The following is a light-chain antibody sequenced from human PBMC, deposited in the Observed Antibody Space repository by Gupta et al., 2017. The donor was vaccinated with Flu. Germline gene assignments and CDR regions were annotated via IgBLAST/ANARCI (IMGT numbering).Light chain of an antibody. J-gene: IGKJ1*01. CDR1: QNSSTH. CDR3: QQSYSTL. V-gene: IGKV1-39*01. Sequence: DIQVTQSPSSLSASVGDRVTISCRASQNSSTHLNWYQQKPGKAPKLLIYATSSLQSGVPSRFSGSGSGTDFTLTITSLQPEDSATYYCQQSYSTLFGQGTKVEIK. CDR2: ATS.